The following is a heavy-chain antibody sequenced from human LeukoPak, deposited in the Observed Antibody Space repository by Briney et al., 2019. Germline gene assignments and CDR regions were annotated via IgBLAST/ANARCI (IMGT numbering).Heavy chain of an antibody. D-gene: IGHD6-6*01. J-gene: IGHJ5*02. V-gene: IGHV1-18*01. CDR1: GYTFSTYG. CDR3: ARDHTAARPNWFDP. Sequence: ASVKVSCKASGYTFSTYGISWVRQAPGQGPEWMGWISAYNGNTNYPQKFQDRVTMTTDTSTSTAYMELRSLRSDDTAVYYCARDHTAARPNWFDPWDQGTLVTVSS. CDR2: ISAYNGNT.